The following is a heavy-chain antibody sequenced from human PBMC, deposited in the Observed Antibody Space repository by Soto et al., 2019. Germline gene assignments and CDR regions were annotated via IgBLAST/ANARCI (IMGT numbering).Heavy chain of an antibody. Sequence: QVQLVESGGGVVQPGRSLRLSCAASGFIFSDYAIHWVRQAPGKGLEWVTVIWHDGSKTDYADSVKGRFSISRDNSENTLYLEMNNLRVEDTAVYYCAREGSVAGTSLSDYWGQGALVTVSS. V-gene: IGHV3-33*08. CDR2: IWHDGSKT. J-gene: IGHJ4*02. CDR1: GFIFSDYA. CDR3: AREGSVAGTSLSDY. D-gene: IGHD6-19*01.